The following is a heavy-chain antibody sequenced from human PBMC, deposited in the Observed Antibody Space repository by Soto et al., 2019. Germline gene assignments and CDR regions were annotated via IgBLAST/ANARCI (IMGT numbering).Heavy chain of an antibody. Sequence: ASVKVSCKASGFTFTSYAISWVRQAPGQGLEWMGWISAYNGNTNHAQKLQGRVTMTTDTSTSTAYMELRSLRSDDTAVYYCARGVGSGSYYNQYNWFDPWGQGTLVTVS. J-gene: IGHJ5*02. CDR2: ISAYNGNT. V-gene: IGHV1-18*01. D-gene: IGHD3-10*01. CDR3: ARGVGSGSYYNQYNWFDP. CDR1: GFTFTSYA.